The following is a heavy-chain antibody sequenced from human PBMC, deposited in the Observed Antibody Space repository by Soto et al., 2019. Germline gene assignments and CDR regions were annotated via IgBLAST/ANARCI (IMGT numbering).Heavy chain of an antibody. V-gene: IGHV1-18*01. J-gene: IGHJ5*02. CDR2: VSGDNGNT. CDR1: GYTFSSHG. CDR3: ARDLGYCRSGPGQREWFDP. Sequence: QVQLVQSGAEVKKPGTSVKVSCTASGYTFSSHGISWVRQAPGQGLQWIGWVSGDNGNTNYAQSLQGRVTMTTDTSTNTGHMELRSLRSDDTAVYYCARDLGYCRSGPGQREWFDPWGQGTLVIVSS. D-gene: IGHD2-2*01.